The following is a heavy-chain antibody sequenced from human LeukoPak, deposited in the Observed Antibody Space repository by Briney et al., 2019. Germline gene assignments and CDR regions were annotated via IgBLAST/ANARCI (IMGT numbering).Heavy chain of an antibody. D-gene: IGHD6-6*01. CDR1: RYTFTDYY. CDR2: IDPKSGGT. V-gene: IGHV1-2*02. CDR3: AGLSSVAARPGWVDP. Sequence: GASVKVSCKASRYTFTDYYIHWVRQAPGQGLEWMGWIDPKSGGTNYAQKFQGRVTMTRDTPISTAYMEVSSLRSDDTAIYYCAGLSSVAARPGWVDPWGQGTLVTVSS. J-gene: IGHJ5*02.